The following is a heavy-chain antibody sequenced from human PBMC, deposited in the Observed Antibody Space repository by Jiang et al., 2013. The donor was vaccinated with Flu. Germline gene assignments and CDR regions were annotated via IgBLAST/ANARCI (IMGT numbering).Heavy chain of an antibody. CDR3: ARIVRGYQSFDY. CDR2: IYWDDDK. J-gene: IGHJ4*02. D-gene: IGHD3-22*01. Sequence: KPTQTLTLTCTFSGFSLNTSGVGVGWIRQPPGQALEWLALIYWDDDKRYSPSLKSRLTITKDTSKNQVVLKMTNMDPVDTATYYCARIVRGYQSFDYWGQGTLVTVSS. V-gene: IGHV2-5*02. CDR1: GFSLNTSGVG.